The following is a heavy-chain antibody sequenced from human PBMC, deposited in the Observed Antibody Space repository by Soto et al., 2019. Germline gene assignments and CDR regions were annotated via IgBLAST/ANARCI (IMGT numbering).Heavy chain of an antibody. CDR1: GGTFSSYA. D-gene: IGHD2-2*01. CDR2: IIPIFGTA. Sequence: SVKVSCKASGGTFSSYAISWVLQAPGQGLEWMGGIIPIFGTANYAQKFQGRVTITADESTSTAYMELSSLRSEDTAVYYCARPDEDIVLVPAVRTYYYYGMDVWGQGTTVTVSS. V-gene: IGHV1-69*13. J-gene: IGHJ6*02. CDR3: ARPDEDIVLVPAVRTYYYYGMDV.